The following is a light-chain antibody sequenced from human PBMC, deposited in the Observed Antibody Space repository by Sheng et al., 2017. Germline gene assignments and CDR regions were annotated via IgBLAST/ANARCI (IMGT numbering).Light chain of an antibody. CDR1: QSVSSY. J-gene: IGKJ1*01. V-gene: IGKV3-11*01. CDR2: AAS. Sequence: EIVLTQSPATLSLSPGERATLSCRASQSVSSYLAWYQQKPGQAPRLLIYAASSRAPGIPDRFSGSGSGTVFTLTISSLQSEDFAVYYCQQYNNWPPWTFGQGTTVEI. CDR3: QQYNNWPPWT.